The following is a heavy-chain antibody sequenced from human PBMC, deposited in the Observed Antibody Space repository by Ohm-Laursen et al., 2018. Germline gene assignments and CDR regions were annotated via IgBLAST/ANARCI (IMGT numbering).Heavy chain of an antibody. J-gene: IGHJ6*02. Sequence: SLRLSCAASGFTFTRYWMSWVRQAPGKGLEWVANIKQDGSEKYYVDSVKGRFTISRDNAKNSLYLQMNSLRAEDTAVYYCASVVWDQGTTVTVSS. CDR1: GFTFTRYW. CDR2: IKQDGSEK. CDR3: ASVV. V-gene: IGHV3-7*01.